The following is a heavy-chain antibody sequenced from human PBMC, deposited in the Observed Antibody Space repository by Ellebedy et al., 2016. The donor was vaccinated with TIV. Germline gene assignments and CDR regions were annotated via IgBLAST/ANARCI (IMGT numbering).Heavy chain of an antibody. Sequence: GESLKISCAASGFTFNSYGMHWVRQAPGKGLEWAAVISYDGSNKYYADSVKGRFTISRDISKNTLYLQMNSLRAGDTAVYYCAKDGGSGVLVSYRSYDYWGQGTLVTVSS. CDR1: GFTFNSYG. J-gene: IGHJ4*02. CDR3: AKDGGSGVLVSYRSYDY. V-gene: IGHV3-30*18. CDR2: ISYDGSNK. D-gene: IGHD3-16*02.